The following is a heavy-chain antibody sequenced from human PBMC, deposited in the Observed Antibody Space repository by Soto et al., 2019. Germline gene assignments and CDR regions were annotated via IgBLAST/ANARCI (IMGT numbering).Heavy chain of an antibody. Sequence: QVQLLQSGSETKKPGASVRISCKVSGYTFNTYFISGVSWVRQAPGQGLEWVGWTNAYSGDSNNARRFQGRITLTAAQSTNTVYLELNSVRTEDLGVYFCTIDASLSCGRIGCYHYDLWGQGTLVTVSS. V-gene: IGHV1-18*03. CDR1: GYTFNTYF. D-gene: IGHD2-15*01. CDR3: TIDASLSCGRIGCYHYDL. CDR2: TNAYSGDS. J-gene: IGHJ4*02.